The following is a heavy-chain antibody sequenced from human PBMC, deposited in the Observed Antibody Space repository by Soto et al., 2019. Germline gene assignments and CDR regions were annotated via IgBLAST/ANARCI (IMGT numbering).Heavy chain of an antibody. J-gene: IGHJ1*01. CDR1: GFTFSSSA. CDR2: ISGSGVAK. V-gene: IGHV3-23*01. CDR3: AKDRSPGATTWNVY. Sequence: DVQLLESGGALVQPGGSLRLSCVVSGFTFSSSAINWVRQAPGKGLEWVSTISGSGVAKFYADSVKGRFTISRDNSNNTVSLQMNSLRAEDAAVYYCAKDRSPGATTWNVYWGQGTLVTVSS. D-gene: IGHD1-1*01.